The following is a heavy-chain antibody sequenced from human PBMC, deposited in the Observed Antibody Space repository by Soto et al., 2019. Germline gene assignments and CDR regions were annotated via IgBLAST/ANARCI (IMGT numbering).Heavy chain of an antibody. J-gene: IGHJ5*02. D-gene: IGHD6-13*01. Sequence: QVQLVQSGGEVKKPGASVKVSCKASGYTFTSYDISWVRQAPGQGLEWMGWNSADNGNTIYAQKVQGRVTMTTDTTTSTAYMELRRLRSDHTAVYYCARDITATSTRWLDPWGQGTLVTVSS. V-gene: IGHV1-18*04. CDR3: ARDITATSTRWLDP. CDR1: GYTFTSYD. CDR2: NSADNGNT.